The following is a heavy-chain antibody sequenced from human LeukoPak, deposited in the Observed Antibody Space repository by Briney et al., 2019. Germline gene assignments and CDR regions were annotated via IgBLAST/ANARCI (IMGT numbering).Heavy chain of an antibody. V-gene: IGHV3-21*01. CDR3: ARDLIAAAGLPDY. CDR1: GFAFSSYS. Sequence: GGSLRLSCAASGFAFSSYSMNWVRQAPGKGLEWVSSISSSSSYIYYADSVKGRFTISRDNAKNSLYLQMNSLRAEDTAVYYCARDLIAAAGLPDYWGQGTLVTVSS. D-gene: IGHD6-13*01. CDR2: ISSSSSYI. J-gene: IGHJ4*02.